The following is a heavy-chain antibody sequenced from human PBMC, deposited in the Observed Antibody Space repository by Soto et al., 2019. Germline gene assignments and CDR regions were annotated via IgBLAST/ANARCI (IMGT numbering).Heavy chain of an antibody. V-gene: IGHV3-21*01. J-gene: IGHJ6*02. CDR2: ISSSSSYI. CDR1: GFTFSSYS. D-gene: IGHD3-9*01. Sequence: EVQLVESGGGLVKPGGSLRLSCAASGFTFSSYSMNWVRQAPGKGLEWVSSISSSSSYIYYADSVKGRFTISRDNAKNSLYLQMNSLRAEDTAVYSCAFLPYYDILTGYYTHRIDYGMDVWGQGTTVTVSS. CDR3: AFLPYYDILTGYYTHRIDYGMDV.